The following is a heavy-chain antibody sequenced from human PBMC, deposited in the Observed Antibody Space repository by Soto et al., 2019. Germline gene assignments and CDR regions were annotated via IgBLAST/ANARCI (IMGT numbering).Heavy chain of an antibody. J-gene: IGHJ4*02. D-gene: IGHD3-22*01. Sequence: HPGGSLRLSCAASGFTFSSYAMSWVRQAPGKGLEWVSAISGSGGSTYYADSVKGRFTISRDNSKNTLYLQMNSLRAEDTAVYYCAKAKGRYYYDSSGYFDYWGQGTLVTVSS. CDR2: ISGSGGST. V-gene: IGHV3-23*01. CDR1: GFTFSSYA. CDR3: AKAKGRYYYDSSGYFDY.